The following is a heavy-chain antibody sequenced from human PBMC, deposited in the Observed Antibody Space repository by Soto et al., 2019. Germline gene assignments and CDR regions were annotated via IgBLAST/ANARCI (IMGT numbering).Heavy chain of an antibody. CDR3: ATQGFFRMGV. CDR1: GDSITGNDW. V-gene: IGHV4-4*02. J-gene: IGHJ6*02. CDR2: IHHSGAT. Sequence: QVQLQESGPGLVQPSGTLSLTCAVSGDSITGNDWWSWVRQPPGKGLEWIGEIHHSGATNYNPSLKSRVTISIDTSKNQISLKLNSVTAAYTAMFYCATQGFFRMGVWGRGTTVTVSS.